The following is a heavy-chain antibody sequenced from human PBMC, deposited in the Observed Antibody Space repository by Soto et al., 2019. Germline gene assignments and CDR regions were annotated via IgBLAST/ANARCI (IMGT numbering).Heavy chain of an antibody. CDR3: AKDLADGYLTEAKTLDY. Sequence: EVPLLESGEGLVQPGGSLRLSCVASGFTFSTYGMNWVRQVPGKGLEWVAGISASGGTTYYAESVKGRFTISRDKSKNTLYMQINSLRGDDTTIYYCAKDLADGYLTEAKTLDYWGQGTLVTVS. J-gene: IGHJ4*02. CDR2: ISASGGTT. CDR1: GFTFSTYG. D-gene: IGHD5-12*01. V-gene: IGHV3-23*01.